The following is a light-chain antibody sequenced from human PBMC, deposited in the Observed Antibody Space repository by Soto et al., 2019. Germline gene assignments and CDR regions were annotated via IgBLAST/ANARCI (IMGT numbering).Light chain of an antibody. Sequence: EIVLTQSPGTLSLSPGEGATLSCRASQSINSNVLAWYQHKVGQAPRLLIHAASIRATGIPDRFSGSGSGTDFTLTISRLEPEDFAVYYCQQYGSSPMYSFGQGTKLEIE. CDR1: QSINSNV. V-gene: IGKV3-20*01. CDR2: AAS. CDR3: QQYGSSPMYS. J-gene: IGKJ2*03.